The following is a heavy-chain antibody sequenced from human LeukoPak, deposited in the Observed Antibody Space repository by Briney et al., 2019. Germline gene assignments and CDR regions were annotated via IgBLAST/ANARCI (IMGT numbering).Heavy chain of an antibody. CDR2: IRYDGSNK. V-gene: IGHV3-30*02. D-gene: IGHD7-27*01. Sequence: PGGSLRLSCAASGFTFSSYGMHWVRQAPGKGLEWVAFIRYDGSNKYYADSVKGRFTISRDNSKNTLYLQMNSLRAEDTAVYYCAKDFAGWGSIRPSYYFDYWGQGTLVTVSS. J-gene: IGHJ4*02. CDR3: AKDFAGWGSIRPSYYFDY. CDR1: GFTFSSYG.